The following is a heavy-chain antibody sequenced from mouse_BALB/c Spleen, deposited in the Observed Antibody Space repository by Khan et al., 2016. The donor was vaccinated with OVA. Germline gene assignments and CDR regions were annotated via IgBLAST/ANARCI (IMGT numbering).Heavy chain of an antibody. D-gene: IGHD1-1*01. J-gene: IGHJ2*01. CDR2: LNPSTGYT. V-gene: IGHV1-7*01. CDR3: ARRGLRWDFDY. Sequence: QVQLKQSGAELAKPGASVKMSCKASGYTFINYWILWVKQRPGQGLEWIGYLNPSTGYTEYNQNFKDKATLTADKSSSTAYMQLSSLTSEDSAVYYCARRGLRWDFDYGGQGTTLTVSS. CDR1: GYTFINYW.